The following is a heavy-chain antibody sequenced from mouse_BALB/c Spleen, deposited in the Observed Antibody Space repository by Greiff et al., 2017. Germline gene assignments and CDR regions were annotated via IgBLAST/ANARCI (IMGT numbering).Heavy chain of an antibody. CDR2: INPSTGYT. Sequence: VKLMESGAELAKPGASVKMSCKASGYTFTSYWMHWVKQRPGQGLEWIGYINPSTGYTEYNQKFKDKATLTADKSSSTAYMQLSSLTSEDSAVYYCARDYYGSSLLAMDYWGQGTSVTVSS. CDR3: ARDYYGSSLLAMDY. D-gene: IGHD1-1*01. V-gene: IGHV1-7*01. J-gene: IGHJ4*01. CDR1: GYTFTSYW.